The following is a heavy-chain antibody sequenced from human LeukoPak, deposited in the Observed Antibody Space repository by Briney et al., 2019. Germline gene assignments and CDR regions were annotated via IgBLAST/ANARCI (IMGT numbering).Heavy chain of an antibody. CDR2: IYHSGST. J-gene: IGHJ4*02. Sequence: PSETLSLTCTVSGGSISSYYWSWIRQPPGKGLEWIGSIYHSGSTYYNPSLKSRVTISVDTSKNQFSLKLSSVTAADTAVYYCASGYSYGYPALDYWGQGTLVTVSS. CDR1: GGSISSYY. V-gene: IGHV4-59*08. D-gene: IGHD5-18*01. CDR3: ASGYSYGYPALDY.